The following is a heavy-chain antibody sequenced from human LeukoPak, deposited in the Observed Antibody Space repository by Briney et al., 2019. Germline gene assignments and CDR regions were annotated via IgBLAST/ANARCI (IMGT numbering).Heavy chain of an antibody. Sequence: QPGGSLRLSCAASGFTFSSYEMNWVRQAPGKGLEWVSYISSSGSTIYYADSVKGRFTISRDNAKNSLYLQMNSLRAEDTAVYYCASWGTTPDYYYYMDVWGKGTTVTVSS. D-gene: IGHD3-16*01. CDR1: GFTFSSYE. CDR2: ISSSGSTI. CDR3: ASWGTTPDYYYYMDV. J-gene: IGHJ6*03. V-gene: IGHV3-48*03.